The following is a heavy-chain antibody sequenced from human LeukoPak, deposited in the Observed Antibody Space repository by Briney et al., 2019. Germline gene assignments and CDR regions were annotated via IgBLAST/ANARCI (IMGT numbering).Heavy chain of an antibody. J-gene: IGHJ3*02. CDR1: GFTFSSYS. CDR2: ISSSSSTI. V-gene: IGHV3-48*01. CDR3: AKQWPTTLDALDI. Sequence: GGSLRLSCAASGFTFSSYSMNWVRQAPGKGLEWVSYISSSSSTIYYADSVKGRFTISRDNAKNSLYLQMNSLRAEDTAVYYCAKQWPTTLDALDIWGQGTMVTVSS. D-gene: IGHD6-19*01.